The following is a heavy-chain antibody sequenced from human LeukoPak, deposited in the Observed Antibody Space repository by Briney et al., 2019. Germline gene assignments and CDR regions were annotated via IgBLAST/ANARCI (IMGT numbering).Heavy chain of an antibody. CDR1: GFTFSSFN. D-gene: IGHD3-10*01. Sequence: GGSLRLSCAASGFTFSSFNMNWVRQAPGKGLEWVSSISSRSSYIYYADSVKGRFTISRDNAKNSLYLQMSSLRAEDTAVYYCARDYASDYWGQGTLVTVSS. J-gene: IGHJ4*02. CDR3: ARDYASDY. CDR2: ISSRSSYI. V-gene: IGHV3-21*01.